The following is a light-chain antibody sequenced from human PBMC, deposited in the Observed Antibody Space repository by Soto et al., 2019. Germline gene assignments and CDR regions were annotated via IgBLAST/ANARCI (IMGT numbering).Light chain of an antibody. Sequence: QSVLTQPRSVSGSPGQSVTISCTGTSSDVGGYNYVSWYQQHPGKAPKLMIYDVTKRPSGVPDRFSGFKSGNTASLTISGLQAGDEADYSCCSHAGTYIYVFGSGTKLTVL. V-gene: IGLV2-11*01. CDR2: DVT. CDR1: SSDVGGYNY. J-gene: IGLJ1*01. CDR3: CSHAGTYIYV.